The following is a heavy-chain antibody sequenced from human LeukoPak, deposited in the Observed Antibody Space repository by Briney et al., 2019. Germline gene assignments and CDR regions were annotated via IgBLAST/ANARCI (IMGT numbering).Heavy chain of an antibody. CDR2: IYYGGST. CDR3: ARGHGYSSSPLDY. J-gene: IGHJ4*02. D-gene: IGHD6-13*01. CDR1: GDSISSSY. V-gene: IGHV4-59*01. Sequence: PSETLSLTCTASGDSISSSYWSWIRQSPGKGLEWIGYIYYGGSTNYNPSLKSRVIISVDTSKNQFSLKVSSVTAADTAVYYCARGHGYSSSPLDYWGQGTLVIVSS.